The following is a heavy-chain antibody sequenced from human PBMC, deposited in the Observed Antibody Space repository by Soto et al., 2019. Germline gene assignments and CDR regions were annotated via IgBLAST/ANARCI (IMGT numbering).Heavy chain of an antibody. D-gene: IGHD1-20*01. Sequence: GGSLRLSCAASGYTFSNYAMTWVRQAPGRGLEWVSVITGGGDTTYYADSVKGRFTISRDNSKNTLSLQMNSLRAEDTALYYCAKRDRSNWSYFDYWGQGTLVTVSS. J-gene: IGHJ4*02. CDR3: AKRDRSNWSYFDY. CDR2: ITGGGDTT. V-gene: IGHV3-23*01. CDR1: GYTFSNYA.